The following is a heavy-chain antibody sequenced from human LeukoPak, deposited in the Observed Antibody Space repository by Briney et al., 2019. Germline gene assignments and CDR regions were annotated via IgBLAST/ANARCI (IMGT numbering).Heavy chain of an antibody. D-gene: IGHD3-16*02. Sequence: PSETLSLTCTVSGGSISSYYWSWIRQPPGKGLEWIGYIYYSGSTNYNPSPKSRVTISVDTSKNQFSLKLSSVTAADTAVYYCARGGSYLSFDYWGQGTLVTVSS. V-gene: IGHV4-59*01. J-gene: IGHJ4*02. CDR1: GGSISSYY. CDR3: ARGGSYLSFDY. CDR2: IYYSGST.